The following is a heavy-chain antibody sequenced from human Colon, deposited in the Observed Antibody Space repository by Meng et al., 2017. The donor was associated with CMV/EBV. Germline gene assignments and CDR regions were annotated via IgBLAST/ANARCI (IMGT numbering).Heavy chain of an antibody. CDR2: ISNSGTT. J-gene: IGHJ5*02. V-gene: IGHV4-61*01. CDR1: GVSVSNGYYY. Sequence: SETLSLTCTVSGVSVSNGYYYWSWIRQPPGKGLEWSGYISNSGTTNYNPSLKSRVTISVDTSKNLFSLSLISVTAADTALYYCARVRGGLGPGATTNWFDPWGQGTQVTVSS. CDR3: ARVRGGLGPGATTNWFDP. D-gene: IGHD3-16*01.